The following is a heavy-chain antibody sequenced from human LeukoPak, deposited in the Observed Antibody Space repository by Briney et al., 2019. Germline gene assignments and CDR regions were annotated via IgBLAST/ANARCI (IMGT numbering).Heavy chain of an antibody. CDR2: IKSKTDGGTT. CDR1: GFTFSNAW. V-gene: IGHV3-15*01. CDR3: TRGDSGSYSWDAFDI. J-gene: IGHJ3*02. D-gene: IGHD1-26*01. Sequence: GGSLRLSCAASGFTFSNAWMSWVRQAPGKGLEWVGRIKSKTDGGTTDYAAPVKGRFTISRDDSKSIAYLQMNSLKTEDTAVYYCTRGDSGSYSWDAFDIWGQGTMVTVSS.